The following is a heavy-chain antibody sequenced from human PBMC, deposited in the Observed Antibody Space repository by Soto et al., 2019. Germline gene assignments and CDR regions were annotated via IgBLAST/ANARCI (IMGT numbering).Heavy chain of an antibody. J-gene: IGHJ4*02. D-gene: IGHD6-19*01. Sequence: GASVKVSCKASGGTFSSYAISWVRQAPGQGLEWMGGIIPIFGTANYAQKFQGRVTITADESTSTAYMELSSLRSEDTAVYYCATPGYSSGWYTVSYWGQGTLVTVSS. CDR3: ATPGYSSGWYTVSY. V-gene: IGHV1-69*13. CDR2: IIPIFGTA. CDR1: GGTFSSYA.